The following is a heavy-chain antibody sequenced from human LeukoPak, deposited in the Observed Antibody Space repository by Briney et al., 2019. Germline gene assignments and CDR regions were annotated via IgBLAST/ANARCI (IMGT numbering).Heavy chain of an antibody. CDR1: GFILRGHG. V-gene: IGHV3-33*01. CDR3: VREGVASVGYGTDV. CDR2: IWTDGRNK. J-gene: IGHJ6*02. Sequence: GTSLRLSCAASGFILRGHGMYWVRQAPGKGLEWVTNIWTDGRNKYYADSVKGRFTISRDNSKNMLYLQMDSLRAEDTAVYYCVREGVASVGYGTDVWGQGTTVTVSS. D-gene: IGHD2-8*01.